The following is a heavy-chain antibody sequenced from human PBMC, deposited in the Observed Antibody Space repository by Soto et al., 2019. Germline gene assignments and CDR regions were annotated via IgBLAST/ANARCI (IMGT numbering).Heavy chain of an antibody. Sequence: EVQLVESGGGLVKPGGSLRLSCAASGFTFSNAWMSWVRQAPGKGLEWVGRIKSKTDGGTTDYAAPVKGRFTISRDDSKNTLYLQMNSLKTEDTAVYYCTTFNSRVTATTDYWGQGTLVTVSS. D-gene: IGHD2-21*02. J-gene: IGHJ4*02. V-gene: IGHV3-15*01. CDR1: GFTFSNAW. CDR3: TTFNSRVTATTDY. CDR2: IKSKTDGGTT.